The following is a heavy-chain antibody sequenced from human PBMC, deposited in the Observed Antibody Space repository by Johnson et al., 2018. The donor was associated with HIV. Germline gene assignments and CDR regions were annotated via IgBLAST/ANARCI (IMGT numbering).Heavy chain of an antibody. CDR2: IKSKTDGGTT. V-gene: IGHV3-15*01. D-gene: IGHD1-1*01. CDR3: ARDLAGTERGNAFDI. CDR1: GFTFSNAW. J-gene: IGHJ3*02. Sequence: MQLVESGGGLVQPGGSLRLSCAASGFTFSNAWMSWVRQAPGKGLEWVGRIKSKTDGGTTDYAAPVKGRFTISRDNSKNTLYLQMNSLRAEDTAVYYCARDLAGTERGNAFDIWGQGTMVTVSS.